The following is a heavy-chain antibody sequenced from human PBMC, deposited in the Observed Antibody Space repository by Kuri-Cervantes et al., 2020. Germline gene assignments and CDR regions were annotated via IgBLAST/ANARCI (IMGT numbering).Heavy chain of an antibody. V-gene: IGHV3-30-3*02. D-gene: IGHD3-10*01. CDR2: ISYDGSNK. Sequence: GGSLRLSCAASGFTFSSYAMHWVRQAPGKWLEWVAFISYDGSNKYYADSVKGRFTISRDNSKNTLYLQMNSLRAEDTAVYYCAKDNYYGSGSDAFDIWGQGTMVTVSS. CDR3: AKDNYYGSGSDAFDI. CDR1: GFTFSSYA. J-gene: IGHJ3*02.